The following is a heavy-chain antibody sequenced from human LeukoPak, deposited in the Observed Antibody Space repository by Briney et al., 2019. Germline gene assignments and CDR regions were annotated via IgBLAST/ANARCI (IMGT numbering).Heavy chain of an antibody. D-gene: IGHD3-22*01. CDR1: GFTFSSYW. Sequence: GGSLRLSCAASGFTFSSYWMSWVRQAPGKGLEWVANIKQDGSEKYYVDSVKGRFTISRDNAKNSLYLQMNSLRAEDTAVYYCARDNYYDSSEDNPGYWGQGTLVTVSS. CDR3: ARDNYYDSSEDNPGY. J-gene: IGHJ4*02. CDR2: IKQDGSEK. V-gene: IGHV3-7*01.